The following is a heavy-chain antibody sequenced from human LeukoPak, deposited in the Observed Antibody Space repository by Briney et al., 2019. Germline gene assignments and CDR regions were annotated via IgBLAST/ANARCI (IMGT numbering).Heavy chain of an antibody. V-gene: IGHV4-59*08. J-gene: IGHJ6*03. D-gene: IGHD6-13*01. Sequence: SETLSLTCTVSGGSISNYVWSWIRQPPGKGLEWIGYINDSGSTNYNPSLKSRVTISVDTSKNQFSLKLSSVTAADTAVYYCARADYSSTWSHDYYYMDVWGKGTTVTVSS. CDR1: GGSISNYV. CDR3: ARADYSSTWSHDYYYMDV. CDR2: INDSGST.